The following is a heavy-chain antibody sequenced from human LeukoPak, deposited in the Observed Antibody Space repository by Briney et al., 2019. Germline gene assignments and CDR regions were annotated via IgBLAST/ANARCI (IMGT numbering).Heavy chain of an antibody. CDR1: GVTFCTYW. D-gene: IGHD1-26*01. Sequence: PGGSLRLSCVASGVTFCTYWMSWVCQAPGKGLEWVANMKQDGSARHYADSVKGRFSISRDNSKNSVYLQMDSLRAEDTALYYCARDNVGALDYWGHGTLVTVSS. J-gene: IGHJ4*01. CDR3: ARDNVGALDY. V-gene: IGHV3-7*01. CDR2: MKQDGSAR.